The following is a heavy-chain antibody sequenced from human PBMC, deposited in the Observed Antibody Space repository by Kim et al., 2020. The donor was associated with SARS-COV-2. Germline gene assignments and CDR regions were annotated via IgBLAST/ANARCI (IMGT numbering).Heavy chain of an antibody. Sequence: ASVKVSCKASGYTFTSYGISWVRQAPGQGLEWMGWISAYNGNTNYAQKLQGRVTMTTDTSTSTAYMELRSLRSDDTAVYYCARDPYYDILTGYAYYYYGMDVWPRDHGHRLL. J-gene: IGHJ6*02. CDR1: GYTFTSYG. CDR2: ISAYNGNT. D-gene: IGHD3-9*01. V-gene: IGHV1-18*01. CDR3: ARDPYYDILTGYAYYYYGMDV.